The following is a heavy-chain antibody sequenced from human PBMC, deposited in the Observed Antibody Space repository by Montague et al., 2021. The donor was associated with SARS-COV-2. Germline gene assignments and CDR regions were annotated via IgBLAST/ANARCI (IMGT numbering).Heavy chain of an antibody. CDR3: ASPTYYYDSSGSDAFDI. CDR2: IYYSGST. J-gene: IGHJ3*02. D-gene: IGHD3-22*01. Sequence: SETLSLTCTVSGGSISSSSYYWGWIRQPPGKGLEWIGSIYYSGSTYYNPSLKSRVTISVDTSKNQFSLKLSSVAAADTAVYYCASPTYYYDSSGSDAFDIWGQGTTVTVSS. V-gene: IGHV4-39*01. CDR1: GGSISSSSYY.